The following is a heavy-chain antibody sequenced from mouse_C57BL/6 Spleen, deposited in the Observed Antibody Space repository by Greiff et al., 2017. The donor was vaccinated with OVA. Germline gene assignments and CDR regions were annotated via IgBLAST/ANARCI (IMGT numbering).Heavy chain of an antibody. D-gene: IGHD1-1*01. CDR1: GYTFTSYW. CDR3: AREDLSSYCDY. CDR2: IYPGSGST. V-gene: IGHV1-55*01. J-gene: IGHJ2*01. Sequence: QVHVKQPGAELVKPGASVKMSCKASGYTFTSYWITWVKQRPGQGLEWIGDIYPGSGSTNYNEKFKSKATLTVDTSSSTAYMQLSSLTSEDSAVYYCAREDLSSYCDYWGQGTTLTVSS.